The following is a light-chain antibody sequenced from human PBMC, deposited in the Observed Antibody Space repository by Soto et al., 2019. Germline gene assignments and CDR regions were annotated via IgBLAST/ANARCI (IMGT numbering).Light chain of an antibody. CDR2: DVS. V-gene: IGLV2-14*01. Sequence: QSALTQPASVSGSPGQSITISCTGTSSDVGGYNYVSWYQQHPGKAPKLMIYDVSNRPSGVSNRVSGSKSGDTASLTISGLQAEDEADYYCISYSSISAYVFGIGTKLTVL. CDR3: ISYSSISAYV. J-gene: IGLJ1*01. CDR1: SSDVGGYNY.